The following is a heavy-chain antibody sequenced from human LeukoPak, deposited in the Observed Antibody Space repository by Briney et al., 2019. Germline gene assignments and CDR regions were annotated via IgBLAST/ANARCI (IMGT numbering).Heavy chain of an antibody. CDR1: GFTFSDYA. V-gene: IGHV3-48*04. J-gene: IGHJ4*02. CDR2: ISTSSTTI. CDR3: ARGPYTNGHYFDY. Sequence: GGSLRLSCAASGFTFSDYAMNWVRQPPGKGLEWASYISTSSTTIYYADSEKGRFTISRDNARNSLYLQMNSLRAEDTAVYYCARGPYTNGHYFDYWGQGTLATVSS. D-gene: IGHD6-19*01.